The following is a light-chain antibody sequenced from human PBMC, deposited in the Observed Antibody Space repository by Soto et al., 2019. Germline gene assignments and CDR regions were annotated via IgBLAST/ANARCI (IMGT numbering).Light chain of an antibody. J-gene: IGKJ1*01. CDR3: QQYGSSPPWR. Sequence: ESVLTQSPGTLSLPPGERATLSCRASQSVSSSYLAWYQQKPGQAPRLLIYGASSRATGIPDRFSGSGSGTDFTLTISRLEPEDFAVYYCQQYGSSPPWRFGQGTKVDI. CDR1: QSVSSSY. CDR2: GAS. V-gene: IGKV3-20*01.